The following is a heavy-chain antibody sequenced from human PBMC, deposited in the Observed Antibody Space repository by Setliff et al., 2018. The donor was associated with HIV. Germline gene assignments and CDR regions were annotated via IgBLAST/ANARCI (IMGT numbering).Heavy chain of an antibody. Sequence: SVKVSCKASGYTFTSYYMHWVRQAPGQGLEWMGGIILLFGTPNYAQKFQGRVTITADESTSTAYMELSSLRSEDTAVYYCARDLYYYDSSGYYPGNYYGMDVWGQGTTVTVSS. CDR2: IILLFGTP. D-gene: IGHD3-22*01. CDR3: ARDLYYYDSSGYYPGNYYGMDV. V-gene: IGHV1-69*13. CDR1: GYTFTSYY. J-gene: IGHJ6*02.